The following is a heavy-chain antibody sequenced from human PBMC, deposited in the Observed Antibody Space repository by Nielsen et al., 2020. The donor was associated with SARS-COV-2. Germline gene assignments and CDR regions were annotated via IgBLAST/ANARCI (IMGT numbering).Heavy chain of an antibody. CDR2: IYYSGST. J-gene: IGHJ3*02. Sequence: WVRQPPGKGLEWIGYIYYSGSTNYNPSLKSRVTISVDTSKNQFSLKLSSVTAADTAVYYCARMATVETYYYGSGSYLPRPRDAFDICGQGTMVIVSS. V-gene: IGHV4-59*01. D-gene: IGHD3-10*01. CDR3: ARMATVETYYYGSGSYLPRPRDAFDI.